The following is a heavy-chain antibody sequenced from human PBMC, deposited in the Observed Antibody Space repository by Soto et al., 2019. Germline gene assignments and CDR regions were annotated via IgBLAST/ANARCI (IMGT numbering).Heavy chain of an antibody. J-gene: IGHJ4*02. V-gene: IGHV3-49*03. CDR2: IRSKAYGGTT. D-gene: IGHD5-12*01. CDR3: TLSDRGYGSSNFDY. Sequence: PGGSLRLSCTTSGFTFGDYAMSWFRQAPGKGLEWVGFIRSKAYGGTTEYAASVKGRFTISRDDSTSIAYLQMNSLKTEDTAVYYCTLSDRGYGSSNFDYWGQGTLVTSPQ. CDR1: GFTFGDYA.